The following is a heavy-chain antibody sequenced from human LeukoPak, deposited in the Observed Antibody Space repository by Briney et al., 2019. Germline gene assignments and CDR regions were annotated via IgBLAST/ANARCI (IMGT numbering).Heavy chain of an antibody. CDR1: GGTFSSYA. V-gene: IGHV1-69*01. CDR2: IIPIFGTA. CDR3: AKDALEQGTGWFDP. Sequence: GASVKVSCKASGGTFSSYAISWVRQAPGQGLEWMGGIIPIFGTANYAQKFQGRVTITADESTSTAYMELSSLRSEDTAVYYCAKDALEQGTGWFDPWGQGTLVTVSS. J-gene: IGHJ5*02. D-gene: IGHD7-27*01.